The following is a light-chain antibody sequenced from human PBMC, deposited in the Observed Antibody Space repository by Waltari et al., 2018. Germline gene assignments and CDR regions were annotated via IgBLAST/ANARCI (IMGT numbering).Light chain of an antibody. V-gene: IGKV4-1*01. Sequence: DIVMTQSPDSLAVSLGERATINSKSSQSVLYSSNDKNYLAWYQQKPRHPPRLLFDAASTPACGVHDCSGGSGARNDFLITISRQPDEFAAYYYCHQYCRGLLTFGQGTKVEIK. CDR2: AAS. CDR1: QSVLYSSNDKNY. CDR3: HQYCRGLLT. J-gene: IGKJ1*01.